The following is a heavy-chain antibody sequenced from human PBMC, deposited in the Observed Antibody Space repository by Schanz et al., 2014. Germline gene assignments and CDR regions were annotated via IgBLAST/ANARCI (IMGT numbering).Heavy chain of an antibody. Sequence: EVQLLESGGGLVQPGGSLRLSCAASGFIFSSYAMSWVRQAPGKGLEWVSAISASGGTTYYADSVRGRITMSRDNSKNTMYLQINNLRADDTAVYYCARELPGVVAFDFWGQGTMVTVSS. J-gene: IGHJ3*01. CDR3: ARELPGVVAFDF. CDR2: ISASGGTT. D-gene: IGHD7-27*01. CDR1: GFIFSSYA. V-gene: IGHV3-23*01.